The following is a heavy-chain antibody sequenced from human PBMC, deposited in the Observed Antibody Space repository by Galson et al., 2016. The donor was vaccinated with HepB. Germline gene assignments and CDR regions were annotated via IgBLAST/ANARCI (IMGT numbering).Heavy chain of an antibody. CDR3: LPGSSPGFDF. CDR2: TTPDGGAR. V-gene: IGHV3-7*03. Sequence: SLRLSCAASGLTFRNHWMNWVRQAPGKGLEWVANTTPDGGARFYVDSVRGRFSVSRDNAKHSFYLYMNTLRVDDTAVYYCLPGSSPGFDFWGQGTRVTVSS. J-gene: IGHJ4*02. D-gene: IGHD6-13*01. CDR1: GLTFRNHW.